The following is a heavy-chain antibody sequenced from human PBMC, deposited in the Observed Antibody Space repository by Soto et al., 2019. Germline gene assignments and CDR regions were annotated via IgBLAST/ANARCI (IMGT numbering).Heavy chain of an antibody. CDR2: ISYDGSNK. CDR3: ARGTRVSGYYFDY. V-gene: IGHV3-30-3*01. Sequence: GGSLRLSCAASGFTFSSYAMHWVRQAPGKGLEWVAVISYDGSNKYYADSVKGRFTISRDNSKNTLYLQMNSLRAEDTAVYYCARGTRVSGYYFDYWGQGTLVTVSS. D-gene: IGHD3-3*01. J-gene: IGHJ4*02. CDR1: GFTFSSYA.